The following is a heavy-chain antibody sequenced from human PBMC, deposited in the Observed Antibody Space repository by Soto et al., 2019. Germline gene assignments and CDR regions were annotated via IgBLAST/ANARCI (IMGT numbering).Heavy chain of an antibody. Sequence: SVKVSCKTYGGTFSTYAISWERQAPVQGLEWMGGIIPIFGTANYAQKFQGRVTITADESTSTAYMELRSLRSEDTAVYYCASQNVRYYYDSSGPLRWGQGTLVSVSS. V-gene: IGHV1-69*01. CDR2: IIPIFGTA. CDR1: GGTFSTYA. CDR3: ASQNVRYYYDSSGPLR. D-gene: IGHD3-22*01. J-gene: IGHJ4*02.